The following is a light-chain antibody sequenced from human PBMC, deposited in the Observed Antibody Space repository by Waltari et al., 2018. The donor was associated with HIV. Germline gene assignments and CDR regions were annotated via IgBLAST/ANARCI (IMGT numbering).Light chain of an antibody. Sequence: QSVVTQPPSASGTPGQRITISCSGNTSKIGRYSVNWYQPLPGTAPKFCIDTNMHGPPVVPDRFPGSKSGTSASLAISGIQSEDEADYYCAAWDNSLNAYVFGTGTKVTVL. CDR1: TSKIGRYS. V-gene: IGLV1-44*01. CDR2: TNM. CDR3: AAWDNSLNAYV. J-gene: IGLJ1*01.